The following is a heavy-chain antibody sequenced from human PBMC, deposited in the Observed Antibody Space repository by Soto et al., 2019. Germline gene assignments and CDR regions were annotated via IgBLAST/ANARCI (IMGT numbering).Heavy chain of an antibody. CDR2: VKSKTDGGAT. Sequence: EVQLVESGGDLVKPGGSLRLSCTASGFTFYNTWMSWVRQAPGKGLEWVGRVKSKTDGGATDYTAPVRGRFTISRDYSENTLYLQMNSLQTDDTAVYYCTTDRRSGYDPQFDFWGQGTLVTVSS. J-gene: IGHJ4*02. CDR1: GFTFYNTW. D-gene: IGHD5-12*01. V-gene: IGHV3-15*01. CDR3: TTDRRSGYDPQFDF.